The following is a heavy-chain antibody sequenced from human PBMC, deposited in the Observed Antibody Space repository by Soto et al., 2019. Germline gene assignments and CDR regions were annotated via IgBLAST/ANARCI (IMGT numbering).Heavy chain of an antibody. CDR3: ATDVKDRSDD. CDR1: GYGLSELS. V-gene: IGHV1-24*01. Sequence: ASVRGSCKVSGYGLSELSMHWVRQAPGKGLEWMGGFDPEDGEIIYAQKFQGRVTMTEDTSTDTAYMKLSSLKSEDTAAYYCATDVKDRSDDWGQGTLVTVSS. J-gene: IGHJ4*02. CDR2: FDPEDGEI.